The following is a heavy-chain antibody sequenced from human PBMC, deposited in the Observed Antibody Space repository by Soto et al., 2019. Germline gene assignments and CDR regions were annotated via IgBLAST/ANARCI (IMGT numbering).Heavy chain of an antibody. D-gene: IGHD2-21*01. CDR3: ARGRIVASIHDDFEI. Sequence: QGQLLQSGDEVKKPGASVRVSCRASGYDFTSYGISWVRQAPGQGLEWVSWISAYNGKRDTAQKFQGRVTMTLDTSKDTAHMELGDLTSADTAVYYCARGRIVASIHDDFEIWGQGTMVAVYS. CDR2: ISAYNGKR. J-gene: IGHJ3*02. CDR1: GYDFTSYG. V-gene: IGHV1-18*01.